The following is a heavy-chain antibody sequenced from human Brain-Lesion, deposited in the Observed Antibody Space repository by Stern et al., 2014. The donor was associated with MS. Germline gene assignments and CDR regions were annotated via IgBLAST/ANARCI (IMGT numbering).Heavy chain of an antibody. Sequence: QLVQSGPGLVKPSETLSLTCTVAGGPVSSTSYAWAWIRQPPGKGLEWIGTIYYSGNTYYSPSLKSRLTISLDTSKNLFSLPRRSGTAADTAVYYCAGEEDIRYCSGGSCTGNWFDPWGQGTLVTVSS. CDR2: IYYSGNT. V-gene: IGHV4-39*01. CDR3: AGEEDIRYCSGGSCTGNWFDP. J-gene: IGHJ5*02. D-gene: IGHD2-15*01. CDR1: GGPVSSTSYA.